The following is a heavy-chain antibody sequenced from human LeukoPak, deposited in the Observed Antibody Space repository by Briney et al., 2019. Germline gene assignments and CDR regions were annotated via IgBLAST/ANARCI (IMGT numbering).Heavy chain of an antibody. J-gene: IGHJ4*02. Sequence: SETLSLTCTVSGGSISSYYWSWIRQPPGKGLEWIGYIYYSGSTNYNPSLKSRVTISVDTSKNQFSLKLSSVTAADTAVYYCARGDSYGLHYWGQGTLVTVSS. CDR3: ARGDSYGLHY. CDR2: IYYSGST. CDR1: GGSISSYY. V-gene: IGHV4-59*01. D-gene: IGHD5-18*01.